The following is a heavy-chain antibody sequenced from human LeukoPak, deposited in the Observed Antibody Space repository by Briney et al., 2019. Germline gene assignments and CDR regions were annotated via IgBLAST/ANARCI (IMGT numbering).Heavy chain of an antibody. J-gene: IGHJ2*01. V-gene: IGHV4-59*08. CDR2: IYYSGSI. Sequence: SETLSLTCTVSGGSISSYYWSWIRQPPGKGLEWIGYIYYSGSINYNPSLKSRVTISVDTSKNQFSLKLSSVTAADTAVYYCARGILAKGYFDLWGRDTLVTVSS. CDR3: ARGILAKGYFDL. D-gene: IGHD3-3*01. CDR1: GGSISSYY.